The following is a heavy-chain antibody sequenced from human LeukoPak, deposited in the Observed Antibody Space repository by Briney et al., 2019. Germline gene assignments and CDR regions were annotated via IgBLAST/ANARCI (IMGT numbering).Heavy chain of an antibody. Sequence: SETLSLTCAVYGGSLSGNYWSWIRQPPGKGLEWMGEINHSGSTNHNPPLKSRVTISVDTSTNQFSLKLTSVTAADTAVYYCARRPLRYAVIGYNYMDVWGRGTTVTISS. CDR3: ARRPLRYAVIGYNYMDV. CDR2: INHSGST. V-gene: IGHV4-34*01. D-gene: IGHD3-9*01. CDR1: GGSLSGNY. J-gene: IGHJ6*03.